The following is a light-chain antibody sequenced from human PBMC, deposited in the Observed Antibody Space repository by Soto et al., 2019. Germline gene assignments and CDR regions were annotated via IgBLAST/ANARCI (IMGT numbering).Light chain of an antibody. CDR1: QSLLHSNGRNY. J-gene: IGKJ2*01. CDR2: LGS. V-gene: IGKV2-28*01. Sequence: IVMTQSPLSLPVTPGEPASISCRSSQSLLHSNGRNYLDWYLQMPGQSPHLLIYLGSERASGVPDRFSGSGSGTDFTLQISRVEAEDVGVYYCMQALQTPNTFGQGTKLEIK. CDR3: MQALQTPNT.